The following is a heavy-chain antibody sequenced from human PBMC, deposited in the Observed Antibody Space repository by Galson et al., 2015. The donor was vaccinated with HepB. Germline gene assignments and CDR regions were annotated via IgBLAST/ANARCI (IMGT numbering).Heavy chain of an antibody. D-gene: IGHD2/OR15-2a*01. CDR3: AISVYYLPGAFDI. CDR1: GFTVSSNY. Sequence: SLRLSCAASGFTVSSNYMSWVRQAPGKGLEWVSVIYSGGSTYYADSVKGRFTISRHNPKNTLYLQMNSLRAEDTAVYYCAISVYYLPGAFDIWGQGTMVTVSS. V-gene: IGHV3-53*04. J-gene: IGHJ3*02. CDR2: IYSGGST.